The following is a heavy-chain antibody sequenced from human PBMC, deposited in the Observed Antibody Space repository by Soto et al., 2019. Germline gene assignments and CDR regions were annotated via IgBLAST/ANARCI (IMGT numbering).Heavy chain of an antibody. Sequence: QVQLQESGPGLVKPSETLSLTCTVSGGSISNFYWTWIRQPPGKGLEWIGNVHYSGSTNYNPSVMSRVNTSVDTAKNQLSLNPSSVTAADTAVYSCARHKDAGSDRGGMDVWGQGTTVTVSS. V-gene: IGHV4-59*08. CDR3: ARHKDAGSDRGGMDV. CDR2: VHYSGST. J-gene: IGHJ6*02. CDR1: GGSISNFY. D-gene: IGHD6-25*01.